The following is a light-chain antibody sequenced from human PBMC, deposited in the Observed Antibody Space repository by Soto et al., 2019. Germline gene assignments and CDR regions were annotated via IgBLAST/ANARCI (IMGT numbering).Light chain of an antibody. J-gene: IGKJ5*01. CDR1: QRVSSSY. CDR3: QQYGSSPRIT. CDR2: GAS. V-gene: IGKV3-20*01. Sequence: EIVLTQSPGTLSLSPGERATLSCRASQRVSSSYLAWYQQKPGQAPRLLIYGASSRATGIPDRFGGSGSGTDFTLTISRREPGDFAVYYCQQYGSSPRITFGQGTRLEIK.